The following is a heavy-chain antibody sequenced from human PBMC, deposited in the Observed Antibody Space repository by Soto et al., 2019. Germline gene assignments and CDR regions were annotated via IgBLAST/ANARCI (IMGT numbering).Heavy chain of an antibody. CDR3: ARHPVKDYYDFWSGLPSSDVFDI. J-gene: IGHJ3*02. D-gene: IGHD3-3*01. CDR1: GGSLSTYY. V-gene: IGHV4-59*08. CDR2: IYYSGSAGDNGST. Sequence: SETLSLTCTVSGGSLSTYYWSWIRQPPGKGLEYIGYIYYSGSAGDNGSTNYNPSLKSRVTISVDTSKNQFSLRLSSVTAADTAVYYCARHPVKDYYDFWSGLPSSDVFDIWGQGTMVTVSS.